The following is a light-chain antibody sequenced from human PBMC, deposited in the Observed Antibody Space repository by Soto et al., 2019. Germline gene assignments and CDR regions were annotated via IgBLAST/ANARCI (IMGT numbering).Light chain of an antibody. CDR3: QQSRHYPWT. V-gene: IGKV1-5*03. J-gene: IGKJ1*01. Sequence: DIQMTQSPSTLSASLGDRVTITCRASQSIDFYLAWYQQKPGKAPKLLIYEASNLDSGVPSRFSGTGYGTEFTLPISSLQPDDFATSYCQQSRHYPWTFGQGTKVAIK. CDR1: QSIDFY. CDR2: EAS.